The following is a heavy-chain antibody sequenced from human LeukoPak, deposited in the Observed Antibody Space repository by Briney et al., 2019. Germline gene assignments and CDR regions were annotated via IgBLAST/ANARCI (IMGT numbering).Heavy chain of an antibody. J-gene: IGHJ6*02. CDR3: AREDSQFTMISGYYYGMDV. CDR1: GGTFSSYT. CDR2: IIPILGIA. Sequence: GASVKVSCKASGGTFSSYTISWVRQAPGQGLEWMGGIIPILGIANYAQKFQGRVTITADKSTSTAYMELSSLRSEDTAVYYCAREDSQFTMISGYYYGMDVWGQGTTVTVSS. V-gene: IGHV1-69*10. D-gene: IGHD3-22*01.